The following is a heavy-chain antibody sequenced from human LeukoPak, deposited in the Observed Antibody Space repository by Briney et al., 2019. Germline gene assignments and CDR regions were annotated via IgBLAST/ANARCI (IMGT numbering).Heavy chain of an antibody. CDR1: GFTFSSAW. J-gene: IGHJ4*02. CDR3: ARGQGHY. CDR2: IKDNGSEK. V-gene: IGHV3-7*04. Sequence: GGSLRLSCAASGFTFSSAWMNWVRQAPGKGLEWVANIKDNGSEKSYVDSVRGRFTISRDNAKNSLYLQMYSLTDEDTAVYYCARGQGHYWGQGILVTVSS.